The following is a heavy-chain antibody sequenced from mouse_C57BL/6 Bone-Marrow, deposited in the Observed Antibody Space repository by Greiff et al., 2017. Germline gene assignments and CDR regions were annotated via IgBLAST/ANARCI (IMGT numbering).Heavy chain of an antibody. D-gene: IGHD2-4*01. Sequence: EVQLVESGGGLVKPGGSLKLSCAASGFTFSSYAMSWVRQTPEKRLEWVATISDGGSYTYYPDNVKGRFTISIDNAKNYLYLKMRHLKSDDTAMYYCARDIYYDYDGFAYWGQGTLVTVSA. V-gene: IGHV5-4*01. CDR2: ISDGGSYT. CDR3: ARDIYYDYDGFAY. J-gene: IGHJ3*01. CDR1: GFTFSSYA.